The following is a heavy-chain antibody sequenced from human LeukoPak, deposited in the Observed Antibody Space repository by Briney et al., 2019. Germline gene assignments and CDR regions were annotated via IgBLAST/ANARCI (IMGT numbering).Heavy chain of an antibody. CDR1: GFTFSNYD. J-gene: IGHJ3*02. CDR3: VRDSTVTRSFDI. D-gene: IGHD4-17*01. Sequence: GGSLRLSCAASGFTFSNYDMHWVRQATGKGLERVSAIGIAGDTYYPGSVKGRFTISRENAKNSLYLHMNSPRAGDTAVYYCVRDSTVTRSFDIWGQGTMVTVSP. CDR2: IGIAGDT. V-gene: IGHV3-13*01.